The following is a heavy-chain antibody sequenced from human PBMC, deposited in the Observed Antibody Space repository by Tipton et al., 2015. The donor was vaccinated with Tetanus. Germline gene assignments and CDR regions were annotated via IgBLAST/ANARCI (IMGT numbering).Heavy chain of an antibody. CDR1: GFIFSSYG. CDR3: AGEADCSGGSCFSGDFGT. CDR2: SWYDGTDK. V-gene: IGHV3-33*01. J-gene: IGHJ4*02. Sequence: SLRLSCAASGFIFSSYGIHWVRQAPGKGLEWLAVSWYDGTDKYYADSVKGRFTISRDNSKNTLYLQMNSLRAEDTALYYCAGEADCSGGSCFSGDFGTWGQGTQVTVSS. D-gene: IGHD2-15*01.